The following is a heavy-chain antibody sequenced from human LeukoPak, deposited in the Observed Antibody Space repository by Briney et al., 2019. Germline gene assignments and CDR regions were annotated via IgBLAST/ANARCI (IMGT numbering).Heavy chain of an antibody. J-gene: IGHJ5*02. Sequence: PGGSLRLSCAASGFTFSNAWMSWVRQAPGKGLEWVSRVRSETDGGTTDYAAPVQGRFTTSRDDSKNTLYLQMNSLETDDTAVYYCTTLSYAAAPTWGQGTLVTVSS. D-gene: IGHD2-2*01. CDR1: GFTFSNAW. CDR2: VRSETDGGTT. V-gene: IGHV3-15*01. CDR3: TTLSYAAAPT.